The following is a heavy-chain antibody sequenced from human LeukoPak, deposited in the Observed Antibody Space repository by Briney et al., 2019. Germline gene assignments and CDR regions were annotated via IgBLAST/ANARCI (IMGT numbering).Heavy chain of an antibody. CDR1: GFIFSLYC. D-gene: IGHD2-8*02. V-gene: IGHV3-23*01. J-gene: IGHJ5*02. CDR3: AKDVWWSVS. Sequence: QAGGSLRLSCAASGFIFSLYCMHWVRQAPGKGLEWVAAISASGDDTFYADSVKGRFTISRGNSKNILYLQMNSLRAEDTAMYFCAKDVWWSVSWGQGTPVTVSS. CDR2: ISASGDDT.